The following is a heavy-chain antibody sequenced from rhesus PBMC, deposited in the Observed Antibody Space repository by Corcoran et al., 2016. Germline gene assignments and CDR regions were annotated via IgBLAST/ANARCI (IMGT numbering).Heavy chain of an antibody. CDR2: IYGSSRST. CDR3: ARALYSGSWSYLDY. V-gene: IGHV4-127*01. D-gene: IGHD6-25*01. J-gene: IGHJ4*01. Sequence: QVQLQESGPAVVKPSETLSLTCAVSGYSISSGYDWSWIRQPPGKGLEWIGYIYGSSRSTNYNPSLKNRGTSSKDTSKNQFSLKLSSVTAADTAVYYCARALYSGSWSYLDYWGQGVLVTVSS. CDR1: GYSISSGYD.